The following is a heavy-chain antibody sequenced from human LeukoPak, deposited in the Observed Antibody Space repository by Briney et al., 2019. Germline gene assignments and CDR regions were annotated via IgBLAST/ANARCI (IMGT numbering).Heavy chain of an antibody. CDR3: AREYCSGGSCYPYYFDY. D-gene: IGHD2-15*01. J-gene: IGHJ4*02. CDR2: IYYSGST. V-gene: IGHV4-59*07. CDR1: GGSISSYY. Sequence: SDTLSLTCTVSGGSISSYYWSWMRQPPGKGLEWMGYIYYSGSTNYNPSLKSRVTISVDTSKNQCSLKLSSVTAADTAVYYCAREYCSGGSCYPYYFDYWGQGTLVTVSS.